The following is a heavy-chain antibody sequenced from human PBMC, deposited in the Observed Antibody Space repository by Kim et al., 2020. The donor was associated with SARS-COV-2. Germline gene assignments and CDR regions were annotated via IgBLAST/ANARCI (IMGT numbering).Heavy chain of an antibody. Sequence: PRSRVTISVDTSKSQFSLKLSSVTAADTAVYYCARDLGSSSRYYYYGMDVWGQGTTVTVSS. CDR3: ARDLGSSSRYYYYGMDV. D-gene: IGHD6-6*01. J-gene: IGHJ6*02. V-gene: IGHV4-30-2*04.